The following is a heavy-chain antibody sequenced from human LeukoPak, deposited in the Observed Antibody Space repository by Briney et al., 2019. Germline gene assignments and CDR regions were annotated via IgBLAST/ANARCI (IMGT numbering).Heavy chain of an antibody. J-gene: IGHJ4*02. CDR3: VLIGATRY. Sequence: ASVKVSCKASGGTFSSYAIRWVRQAPGQGLEWMGGIIPIFGTANYAQKFQGRVTITADESTSTAYMELSSLRSEDTAVYYCVLIGATRYWGQGTLVTVSS. D-gene: IGHD2/OR15-2a*01. V-gene: IGHV1-69*13. CDR1: GGTFSSYA. CDR2: IIPIFGTA.